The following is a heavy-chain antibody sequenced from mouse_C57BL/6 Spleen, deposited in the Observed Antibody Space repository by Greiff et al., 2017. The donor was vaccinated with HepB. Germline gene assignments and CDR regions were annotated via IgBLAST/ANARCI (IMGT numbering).Heavy chain of an antibody. J-gene: IGHJ4*01. CDR3: ARLWDTYYYGSSYEGDAMDY. D-gene: IGHD1-1*01. Sequence: VQLQQPGAELVKPGASVKLSCKASGYTFTSYWMHWVKQRPGQGLEWIGMIHPNSGSTNYNEKFKSKATLTVDKSSSTAYMQLSSLTSEDSAVYYCARLWDTYYYGSSYEGDAMDYWGQGTSVTVSS. V-gene: IGHV1-64*01. CDR1: GYTFTSYW. CDR2: IHPNSGST.